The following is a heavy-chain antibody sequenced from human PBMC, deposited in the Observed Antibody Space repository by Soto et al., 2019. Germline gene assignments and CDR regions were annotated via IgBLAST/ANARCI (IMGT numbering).Heavy chain of an antibody. CDR3: ARGRSKYSSWYEPHTWFDA. Sequence: QVQLQESGPGLVKPSQTLSLTCNVSGGPINSPDYYWSWIRQSPGQGLEWIGYLYFNGGTQYNPSPRTPVSMSLDTSKKHVSLKMRSVTAADTAVYYCARGRSKYSSWYEPHTWFDAWVQGALVTVSS. V-gene: IGHV4-30-4*01. J-gene: IGHJ5*02. CDR1: GGPINSPDYY. CDR2: LYFNGGT. D-gene: IGHD6-13*01.